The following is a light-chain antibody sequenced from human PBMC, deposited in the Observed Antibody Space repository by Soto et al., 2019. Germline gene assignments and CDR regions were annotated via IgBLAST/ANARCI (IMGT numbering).Light chain of an antibody. V-gene: IGLV2-14*01. Sequence: QSALTQPASVSGSPGQSITISCTGTRSDVGGYNFVSWYQQYPGKAPKLIILDVSTRPSGVSDRFSGSKSGNTASLTISGLQAEDEDDYYCSSYTTSSTPVVFGGGTKLTVL. CDR3: SSYTTSSTPVV. CDR1: RSDVGGYNF. J-gene: IGLJ2*01. CDR2: DVS.